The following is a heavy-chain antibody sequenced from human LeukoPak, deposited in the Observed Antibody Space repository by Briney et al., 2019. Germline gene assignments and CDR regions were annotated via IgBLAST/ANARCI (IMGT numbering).Heavy chain of an antibody. D-gene: IGHD3-3*02. CDR1: GGSISSYY. V-gene: IGHV4-59*01. Sequence: SETLSLTCTVSGGSISSYYWSWIRQPPGKGLEWIGYIYYSGSTNYNPSLKSRVTISVDTSKNQFSLKLSSVTTADTAVYYCARGGGIRSAFDIWGQGTMVTVSS. CDR2: IYYSGST. CDR3: ARGGGIRSAFDI. J-gene: IGHJ3*02.